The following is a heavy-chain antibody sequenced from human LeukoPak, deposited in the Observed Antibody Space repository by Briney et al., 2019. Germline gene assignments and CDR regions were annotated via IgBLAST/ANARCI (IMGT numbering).Heavy chain of an antibody. CDR3: ARERGGKPYYYYYMDV. CDR2: IYYSGST. J-gene: IGHJ6*03. Sequence: SETLSLTCTVSGGSISSGDYYWSWIRQPPGKGLEWIGYIYYSGSTYYNPSLKSRVTISVDTSKNQFSLKLSSVTAADTAVYYCARERGGKPYYYYYMDVWGKGTTVTVSS. D-gene: IGHD4-23*01. CDR1: GGSISSGDYY. V-gene: IGHV4-30-4*08.